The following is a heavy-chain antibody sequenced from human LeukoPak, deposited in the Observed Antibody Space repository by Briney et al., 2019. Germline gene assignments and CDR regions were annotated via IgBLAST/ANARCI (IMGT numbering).Heavy chain of an antibody. CDR1: GYTFTSYD. CDR3: ARGGDDSSGYYYGNAFDI. D-gene: IGHD3-22*01. Sequence: ASVKVSCKASGYTFTSYDINWVRQATGQGLEWMGWMNPNSGNTGYAQKFQGRVTMTRNTSISTAHMELSSLRSEDTAVYYCARGGDDSSGYYYGNAFDIWGQGTMVTVSS. V-gene: IGHV1-8*01. J-gene: IGHJ3*02. CDR2: MNPNSGNT.